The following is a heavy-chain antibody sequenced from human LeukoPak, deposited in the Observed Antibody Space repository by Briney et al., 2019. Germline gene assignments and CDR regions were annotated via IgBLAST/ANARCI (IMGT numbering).Heavy chain of an antibody. CDR1: GGSISSGGYY. V-gene: IGHV4-31*03. CDR3: ARDAGVYAFDI. J-gene: IGHJ3*02. CDR2: IYYSGSA. Sequence: SETLSLTCTVSGGSISSGGYYWSWIRQHPGKGLEWIGYIYYSGSAYYNPSLKSRVTISVDTSKNQFSLKLSSVTAADTAVYYCARDAGVYAFDIWGQGTMVTVSS. D-gene: IGHD3-10*01.